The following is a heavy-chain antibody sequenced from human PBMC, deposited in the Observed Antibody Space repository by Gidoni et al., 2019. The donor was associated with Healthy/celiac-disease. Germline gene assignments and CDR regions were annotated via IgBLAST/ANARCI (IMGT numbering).Heavy chain of an antibody. Sequence: QVQLVESGGGVVQPGRSLRLSCAASGFTFSSYAMHWVRQAPGKGLEWVAVISYDGSNKYYADSVKGRFTISRDNSKNTLYLQMNSLRAEDTAVYYCARGTYYYGSGSHPQDYWGQGTLVTVSS. J-gene: IGHJ4*02. CDR3: ARGTYYYGSGSHPQDY. D-gene: IGHD3-10*01. CDR1: GFTFSSYA. V-gene: IGHV3-30-3*01. CDR2: ISYDGSNK.